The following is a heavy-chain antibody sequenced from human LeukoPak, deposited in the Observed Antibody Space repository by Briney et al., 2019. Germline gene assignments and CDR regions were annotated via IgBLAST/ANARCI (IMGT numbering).Heavy chain of an antibody. CDR1: GFTLSSYA. D-gene: IGHD3-10*01. V-gene: IGHV3-23*01. CDR2: ISGSRGST. J-gene: IGHJ4*02. CDR3: ARLVKYFYSSEAFYFFEH. Sequence: PGGSLRLSCAASGFTLSSYAMSWFRQAPGTGLEWVSAISGSRGSTYYADSVKGWFTTSRDNSKNTLYLQMNRLRVEDTAVYYCARLVKYFYSSEAFYFFEHWGQGTPVTASS.